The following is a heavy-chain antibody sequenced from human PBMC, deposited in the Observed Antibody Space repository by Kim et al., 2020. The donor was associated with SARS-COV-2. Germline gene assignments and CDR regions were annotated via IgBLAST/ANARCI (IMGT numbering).Heavy chain of an antibody. J-gene: IGHJ4*02. CDR1: GYNFLSSG. CDR3: ASHFRGYQYFVY. Sequence: ASVKVSCSTSGYNFLSSGIIWVRQAPGQGLEWMGWIFGDSGKTNYAQKFQGRVILTRDTSSGTAYMEMRNPRSDDTALYYCASHFRGYQYFVYWGQGTL. CDR2: IFGDSGKT. V-gene: IGHV1-18*04. D-gene: IGHD5-12*01.